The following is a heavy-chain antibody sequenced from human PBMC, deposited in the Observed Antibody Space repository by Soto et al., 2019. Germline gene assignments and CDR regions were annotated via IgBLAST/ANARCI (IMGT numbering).Heavy chain of an antibody. V-gene: IGHV4-30-4*01. D-gene: IGHD3-22*01. Sequence: QVQLQESGPGLVKPSQTLSLTCTVSGGSISSGDYYWSWIRQPPGKGLEWIGYIYYSGSTYYNPSLKSRVTISVDTSKNQFSLKLSSVTAADTAVYYCARVVTYYYDSSGYSYFDYWGQGTLVTVSS. CDR1: GGSISSGDYY. CDR2: IYYSGST. CDR3: ARVVTYYYDSSGYSYFDY. J-gene: IGHJ4*02.